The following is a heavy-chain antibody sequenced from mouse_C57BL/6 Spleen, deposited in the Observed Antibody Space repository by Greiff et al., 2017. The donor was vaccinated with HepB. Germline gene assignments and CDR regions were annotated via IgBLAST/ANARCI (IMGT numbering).Heavy chain of an antibody. CDR1: GYTFTSYW. CDR2: IDPSDSET. J-gene: IGHJ4*01. CDR3: ARRGGSSSPYAMDY. D-gene: IGHD1-1*01. Sequence: QVQLKQPGAELVRPGSSVKLSCKASGYTFTSYWMHWVKQRPIQGLEWIGNIDPSDSETHYNQKFKDKATLTVDKSSSTAYMQLSSLTSEDSAVYYCARRGGSSSPYAMDYWGQGTSVTVSS. V-gene: IGHV1-52*01.